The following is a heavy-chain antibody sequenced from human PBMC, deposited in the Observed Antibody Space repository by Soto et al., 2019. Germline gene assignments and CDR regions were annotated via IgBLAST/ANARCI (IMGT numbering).Heavy chain of an antibody. J-gene: IGHJ4*02. D-gene: IGHD6-6*01. Sequence: EVQLVESGGGLVKPGGSLRFSCAASGFTFSTYSMNWVRQAPGKGLEWVSSISSSSNYIYYADSVKGRFTISRDNAKNSLYLQMSSLRAEDTAVYYCARAPGYSSSPFDYWGQGTLVTVSS. CDR2: ISSSSNYI. CDR1: GFTFSTYS. CDR3: ARAPGYSSSPFDY. V-gene: IGHV3-21*01.